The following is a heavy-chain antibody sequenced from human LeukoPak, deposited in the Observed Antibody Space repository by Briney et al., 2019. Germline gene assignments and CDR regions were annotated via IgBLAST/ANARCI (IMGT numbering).Heavy chain of an antibody. Sequence: GGSLRLSCAASGFTFSSYAMSWVRQAPGKGLEWVSAISGSGGSTYYADSVKGRFTISRDNSKNTLYLQKNGLRAEDTAVYYCAKDHGDYPDYWGQGTLVTVSS. CDR3: AKDHGDYPDY. D-gene: IGHD4-17*01. J-gene: IGHJ4*02. V-gene: IGHV3-23*01. CDR1: GFTFSSYA. CDR2: ISGSGGST.